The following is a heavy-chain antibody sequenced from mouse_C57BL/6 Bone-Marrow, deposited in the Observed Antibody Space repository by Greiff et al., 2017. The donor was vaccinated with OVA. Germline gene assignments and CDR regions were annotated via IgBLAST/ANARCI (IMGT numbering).Heavy chain of an antibody. J-gene: IGHJ4*01. Sequence: QVQLKASGAELVRPGASVTLSCKASGYTFTDYEMHWVKQTPVHGLEWIGAIDPETGGTAYNQKFKGKAILTAAKSSSTAYMELRSLTSEDSTVNYCTRGYSNYYAMDYWGQGTSVTVSS. CDR3: TRGYSNYYAMDY. D-gene: IGHD2-5*01. V-gene: IGHV1-15*01. CDR1: GYTFTDYE. CDR2: IDPETGGT.